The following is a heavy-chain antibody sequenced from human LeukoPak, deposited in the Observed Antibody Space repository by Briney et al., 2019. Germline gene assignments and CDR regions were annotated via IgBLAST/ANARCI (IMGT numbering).Heavy chain of an antibody. D-gene: IGHD3-16*01. CDR1: GGSFSGYY. CDR3: ASRYDYVWGNPLRY. CDR2: INHSGST. V-gene: IGHV4-34*01. J-gene: IGHJ4*02. Sequence: PSETLPLTCAVYGGSFSGYYWSWIRQPPGKGLEWIGEINHSGSTNYNPSLKSRVTISVDTSKNQFSLKLSSVTAADTAVYYCASRYDYVWGNPLRYWGQGTLVTVSS.